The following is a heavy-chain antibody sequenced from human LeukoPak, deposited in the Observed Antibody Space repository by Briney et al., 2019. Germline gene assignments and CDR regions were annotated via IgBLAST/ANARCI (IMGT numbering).Heavy chain of an antibody. Sequence: ASVKVSCKASGDTFTNYVINWVRQAPGQGLEWMGGSIPFHSTFHYAQRFQGRVTFTTDESTSTAYMQLNSLRSDDTAVYYCARAIVKPPSGYGRWFDPWGQGTVDTVSS. CDR2: SIPFHSTF. V-gene: IGHV1-69*05. J-gene: IGHJ5*02. CDR1: GDTFTNYV. D-gene: IGHD2/OR15-2a*01. CDR3: ARAIVKPPSGYGRWFDP.